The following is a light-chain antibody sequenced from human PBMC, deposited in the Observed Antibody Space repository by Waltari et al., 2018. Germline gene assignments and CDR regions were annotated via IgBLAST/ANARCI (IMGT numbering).Light chain of an antibody. V-gene: IGLV2-14*01. CDR1: SSDVGGYNH. J-gene: IGLJ2*01. CDR3: SSYTNRNTLI. Sequence: QSALTQPASVSGSPGQSITISCTGTSSDVGGYNHVSWYQQDPGKVPKLIIYDVSERPSGVSECFSGSKSGNTASLTISGVQAEDETDYYCSSYTNRNTLIFGGGTKLTVL. CDR2: DVS.